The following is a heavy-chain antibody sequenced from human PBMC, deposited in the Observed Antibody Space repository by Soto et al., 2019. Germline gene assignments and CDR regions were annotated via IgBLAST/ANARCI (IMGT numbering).Heavy chain of an antibody. CDR2: ISAYNGNT. Sequence: QVQLVQSGAEVKKPGASVKVSCKASGYTFTSYGISWVRQAPGQGLEWMGWISAYNGNTNYAEKLQGRVTMTTDTSTSTAYMEMRSLRAGDTAVYYCARAHRSPMSRNYYYYMDAWGKGTTVTVSS. J-gene: IGHJ6*03. CDR3: ARAHRSPMSRNYYYYMDA. V-gene: IGHV1-18*01. CDR1: GYTFTSYG.